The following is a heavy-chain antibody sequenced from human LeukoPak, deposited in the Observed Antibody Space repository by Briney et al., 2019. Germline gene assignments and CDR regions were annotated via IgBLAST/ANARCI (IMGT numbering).Heavy chain of an antibody. J-gene: IGHJ5*02. D-gene: IGHD3-9*01. V-gene: IGHV1-2*02. Sequence: ASVKVSCKASGYTFTGYYMHWVRQAPGQGLEWMGWINPNSSSTNYAQKFQGRVTMTRDTSISTAYMELSRLRSDDTAVYYCARIGVRLRYFPWGQGTLVTVSS. CDR2: INPNSSST. CDR3: ARIGVRLRYFP. CDR1: GYTFTGYY.